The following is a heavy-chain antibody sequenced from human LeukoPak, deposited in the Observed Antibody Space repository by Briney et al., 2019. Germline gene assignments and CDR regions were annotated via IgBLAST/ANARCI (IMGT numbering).Heavy chain of an antibody. J-gene: IGHJ4*02. D-gene: IGHD5-24*01. CDR3: ARGGEMATIGIDY. CDR2: IDHSGST. CDR1: GGSFSGYY. V-gene: IGHV4-34*01. Sequence: SETLSLTCAVYGGSFSGYYWSWIRQPPGMGLEWIGEIDHSGSTNYNPSLKSRVTISVDPSQNQSSLKLSSVTAADTAVYYCARGGEMATIGIDYWGQGTLVTVSS.